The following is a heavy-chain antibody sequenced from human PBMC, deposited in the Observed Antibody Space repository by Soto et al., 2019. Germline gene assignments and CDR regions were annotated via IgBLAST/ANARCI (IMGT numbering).Heavy chain of an antibody. Sequence: QLQLQESGPGLVKPSETLSLTCTVSGGSISSSSYYWGWIRQPPGKGLEWIGSTYYSGSTYYNPSLKSRVTIYVDTSKNQFTLKLSSVTAADTAVYYCASKGDYGDSPGVFDYWGQGTLVTVSS. CDR3: ASKGDYGDSPGVFDY. J-gene: IGHJ4*02. D-gene: IGHD4-17*01. V-gene: IGHV4-39*01. CDR1: GGSISSSSYY. CDR2: TYYSGST.